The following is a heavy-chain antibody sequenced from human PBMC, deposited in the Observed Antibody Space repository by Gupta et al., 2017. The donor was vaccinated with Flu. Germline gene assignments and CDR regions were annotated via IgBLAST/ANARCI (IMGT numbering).Heavy chain of an antibody. J-gene: IGHJ4*02. CDR3: ARFELALPVTYFDY. V-gene: IGHV3-7*01. CDR2: IKQDGSEK. CDR1: GFTFSSYW. Sequence: EVQLVESGGGLVQPGGSLRLSCAASGFTFSSYWMSWVRQAPGKGLEWVANIKQDGSEKYYVDSVKGRFTISRDNAKNSLYLQMNSLRAEDTAVYYCARFELALPVTYFDYWGQGTLVTVSS.